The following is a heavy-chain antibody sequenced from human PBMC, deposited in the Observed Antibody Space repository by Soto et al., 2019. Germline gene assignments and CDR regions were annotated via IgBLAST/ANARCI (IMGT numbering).Heavy chain of an antibody. CDR1: GYSFTTYW. CDR2: IYPGDSDT. CDR3: ARPNGPRHYYYGMDV. J-gene: IGHJ6*02. D-gene: IGHD1-1*01. Sequence: PGESLKISCKGSGYSFTTYWIGWVRQMPGKGLEWMGIIYPGDSDTRYSPSFQGQVTISADKSISTAYLQWSSLQASDPAMYYCARPNGPRHYYYGMDVWGQGTTVTVSS. V-gene: IGHV5-51*01.